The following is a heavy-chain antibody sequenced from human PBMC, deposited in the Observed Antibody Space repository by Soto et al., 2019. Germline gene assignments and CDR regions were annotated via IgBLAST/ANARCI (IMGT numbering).Heavy chain of an antibody. V-gene: IGHV3-23*01. CDR3: AKAHCSSSTSCYLLYYGMDV. CDR2: ISGSDGST. D-gene: IGHD2-2*01. Sequence: GGPLRLSCGASGCTFSSYAMSWVRQSPGKGLEWVSAISGSDGSTYYADSVKGRFTISRDNSKNTLYLQMNSLRAEDTAVYYCAKAHCSSSTSCYLLYYGMDVWGQGTTVTVSS. J-gene: IGHJ6*02. CDR1: GCTFSSYA.